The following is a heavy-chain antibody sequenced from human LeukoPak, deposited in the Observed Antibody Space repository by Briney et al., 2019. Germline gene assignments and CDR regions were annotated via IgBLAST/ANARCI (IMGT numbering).Heavy chain of an antibody. CDR1: GFTVSSNY. CDR2: ISSSSSYI. J-gene: IGHJ3*02. D-gene: IGHD2-2*01. Sequence: GGSLRLSCAASGFTVSSNYMSWVRQAPGKGLEGVSSISSSSSYIYYADSVKGRFTISRDNAKNSLYLQMNSLRAEDTAVYYCARDLYCSSTSCSYFDAFDIWGQGTMVTVSS. V-gene: IGHV3-21*01. CDR3: ARDLYCSSTSCSYFDAFDI.